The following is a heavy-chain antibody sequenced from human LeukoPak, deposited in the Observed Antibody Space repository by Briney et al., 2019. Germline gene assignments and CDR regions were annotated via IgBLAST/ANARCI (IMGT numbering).Heavy chain of an antibody. J-gene: IGHJ6*03. CDR3: ASADIAAAHYYYYMDV. Sequence: ASVKVSCKASGYTFTSNYLHWVRQAPGQGLEWMGIINPSDGSANSAQKFQGRVTMTRDTSISTAYMELSRLRSDDTAVYYCASADIAAAHYYYYMDVWGKGTTVTVSS. CDR1: GYTFTSNY. D-gene: IGHD6-13*01. V-gene: IGHV1-46*01. CDR2: INPSDGSA.